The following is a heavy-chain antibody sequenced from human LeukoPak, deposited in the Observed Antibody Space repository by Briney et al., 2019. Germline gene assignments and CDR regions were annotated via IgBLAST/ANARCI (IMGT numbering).Heavy chain of an antibody. D-gene: IGHD1-14*01. J-gene: IGHJ4*02. V-gene: IGHV1-69*13. CDR2: IIPIFGTA. CDR1: GGTFSSYA. Sequence: SVKVSCKASGGTFSSYAISWVRQAPGQGLEWMGGIIPIFGTANYAQKFQGRVTITADESTSTAYMELSSLRSEDTAVYYCARRAGYLTDFGYWGQGTLVTVSS. CDR3: ARRAGYLTDFGY.